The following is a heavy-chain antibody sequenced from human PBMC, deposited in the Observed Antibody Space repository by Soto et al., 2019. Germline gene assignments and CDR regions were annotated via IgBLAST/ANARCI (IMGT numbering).Heavy chain of an antibody. CDR3: ASARAIAVGGLTWFDS. V-gene: IGHV1-3*01. J-gene: IGHJ5*01. CDR2: INGGDGDM. CDR1: GYSFIKYT. Sequence: QVQLVQSGAEVKKPGASVKVSCKASGYSFIKYTIHWVRQAPGQRLEWMGWINGGDGDMKFSQKFQGRVTMTRDTTASTTYTELSSLGSEDTALYYCASARAIAVGGLTWFDSWGQGTLVTVSS. D-gene: IGHD6-13*01.